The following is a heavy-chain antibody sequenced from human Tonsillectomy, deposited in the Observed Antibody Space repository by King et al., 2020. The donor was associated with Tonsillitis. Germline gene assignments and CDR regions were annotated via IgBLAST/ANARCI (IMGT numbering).Heavy chain of an antibody. V-gene: IGHV5-10-1*03. D-gene: IGHD4/OR15-4a*01. J-gene: IGHJ4*02. CDR2: IDPSDSYT. CDR3: ASGATPREAHFDY. Sequence: QLVQSGAEVKKPGESLRISCKGSGYSFTSYWISWVRQMPGKGLEWMGRIDPSDSYTNYSPSFQGNVTISADKSISTAYLQWSSLKASDTAMYYCASGATPREAHFDYWGQGTLVTVSS. CDR1: GYSFTSYW.